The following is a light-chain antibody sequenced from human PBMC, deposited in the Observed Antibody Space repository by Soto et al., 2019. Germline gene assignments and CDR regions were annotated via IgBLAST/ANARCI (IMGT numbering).Light chain of an antibody. CDR3: QQFHNLSLS. Sequence: DIQMTQSPSSLSASVGDRVTITCQASQDISNYLNWYQQKPGKAPKILIYDASVLEAGVPSRFSGGGSGTHFTPTISGLQAQDVATYCCQQFHNLSLSCGGGTTVQIK. J-gene: IGKJ4*02. CDR1: QDISNY. CDR2: DAS. V-gene: IGKV1-33*01.